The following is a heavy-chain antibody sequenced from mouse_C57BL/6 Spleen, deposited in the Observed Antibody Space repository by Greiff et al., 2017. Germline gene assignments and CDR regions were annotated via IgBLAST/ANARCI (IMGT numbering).Heavy chain of an antibody. V-gene: IGHV5-9-1*02. J-gene: IGHJ4*01. Sequence: EVKLMESGEGLVKPGGSLKLSCAASGFTFSSYAMSWVRQTPEKRLEWVAYISSGGDYIYYADTVKGRFTISRDNARNTLYLQMSSLKSEDTAMYYCTRDRRTYDYGGYAMDYWGQGTSVTVSS. CDR3: TRDRRTYDYGGYAMDY. CDR1: GFTFSSYA. CDR2: ISSGGDYI. D-gene: IGHD2-4*01.